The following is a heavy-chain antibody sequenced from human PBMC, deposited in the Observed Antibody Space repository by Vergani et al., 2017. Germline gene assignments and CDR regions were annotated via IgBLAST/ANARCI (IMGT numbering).Heavy chain of an antibody. D-gene: IGHD6-13*01. V-gene: IGHV4-34*01. CDR1: GGSFSGYY. Sequence: QVQLQQWGAGLLKPSETLSLTCAVYGGSFSGYYWSWIRQPPGKGLEWIGEINHSGSTNYNPSLKSRVTISVDTSKNQFSLKLSSVTAADTAVYYCARFPLSSRTYDYYYGMDVWGQGTTVTVSS. J-gene: IGHJ6*02. CDR3: ARFPLSSRTYDYYYGMDV. CDR2: INHSGST.